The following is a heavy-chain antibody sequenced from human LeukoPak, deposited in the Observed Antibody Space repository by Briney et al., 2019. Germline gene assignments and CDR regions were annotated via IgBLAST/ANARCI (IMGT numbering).Heavy chain of an antibody. V-gene: IGHV3-74*01. J-gene: IGHJ6*03. CDR2: ISGDGRGT. CDR1: GFVFTDYC. Sequence: GGSMRLSCVASGFVFTDYCMHWVRQGPGKELVWVARISGDGRGTTYADSVKGRFTISRDNAKNSLYLQMNSLRAEDTAVYYCARDYYYYIDVWGKGTTVTVSS. CDR3: ARDYYYYIDV.